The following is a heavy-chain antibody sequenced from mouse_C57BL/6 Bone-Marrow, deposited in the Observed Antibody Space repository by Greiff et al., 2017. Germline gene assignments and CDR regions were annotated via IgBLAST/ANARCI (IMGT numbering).Heavy chain of an antibody. V-gene: IGHV14-4*01. CDR3: TTAVHYFDY. D-gene: IGHD1-1*01. CDR2: IVPENGDT. J-gene: IGHJ2*01. CDR1: GFYIQDDY. Sequence: EVQLLQSGAELVRPGASVSLSCTASGFYIQDDYMYCVKQRPEQGLEWIGWIVPENGDTAYAAKFPGKATIPADTSSNTAYLQLSSLTSEDTAVYYCTTAVHYFDYWGQGTTLTVSS.